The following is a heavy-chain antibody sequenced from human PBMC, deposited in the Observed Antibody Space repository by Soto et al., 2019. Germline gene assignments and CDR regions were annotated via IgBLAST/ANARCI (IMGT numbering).Heavy chain of an antibody. Sequence: SVKVSFKASCYTFNTYGITWVRQAPGQGLEWMGWINPYNGNTKFAQKLQDRVTMTTATSTSTAYMELASLRSDDTAVYYCGRDDYSNYGGPGYWGPGTLVTVSS. D-gene: IGHD4-4*01. CDR3: GRDDYSNYGGPGY. J-gene: IGHJ4*02. CDR1: CYTFNTYG. CDR2: INPYNGNT. V-gene: IGHV1-18*01.